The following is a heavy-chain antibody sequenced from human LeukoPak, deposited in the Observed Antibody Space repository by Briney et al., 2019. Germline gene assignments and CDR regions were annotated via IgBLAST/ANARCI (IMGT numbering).Heavy chain of an antibody. J-gene: IGHJ2*01. CDR3: AREHHGDYPAWYFDL. CDR1: GGSFSGYY. V-gene: IGHV4-34*01. CDR2: INHSGST. Sequence: SETLSLTCAVYGGSFSGYYWSWIRQPPGKGLEWIGEINHSGSTNYNPSLKSRVTISVDTSKNQFSLKLSSVTAADTAVYYCAREHHGDYPAWYFDLWGRGTLVTVSS. D-gene: IGHD4-17*01.